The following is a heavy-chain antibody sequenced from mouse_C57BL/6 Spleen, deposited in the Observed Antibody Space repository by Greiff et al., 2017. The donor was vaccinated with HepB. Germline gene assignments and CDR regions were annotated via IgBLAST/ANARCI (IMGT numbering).Heavy chain of an antibody. D-gene: IGHD1-1*02. CDR2: IDPSDSYT. Sequence: VQLQQPGAELVKPGASVKLSCKASGYTFTSYWMQWVKQRPGQGLEWIGEIDPSDSYTNYNQKFKGKATLTVDTSSSTAYMQLSSLTAEDSAVYYCARGWEDAMDYWGKGTSVTVSS. CDR3: ARGWEDAMDY. CDR1: GYTFTSYW. V-gene: IGHV1-50*01. J-gene: IGHJ4*01.